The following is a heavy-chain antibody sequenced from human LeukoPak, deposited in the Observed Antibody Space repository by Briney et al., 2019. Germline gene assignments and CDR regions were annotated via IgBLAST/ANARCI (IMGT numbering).Heavy chain of an antibody. CDR3: ARCVSSSRGYNWFDP. CDR2: ISSSGSTI. D-gene: IGHD6-13*01. CDR1: GFTFSDYY. J-gene: IGHJ5*02. V-gene: IGHV3-11*04. Sequence: GGSLRLSCAASGFTFSDYYVSWIRQAPGKGLEWVSYISSSGSTIYYADSVKGRFTISRDNAKNSLYLQMNSLRAEDTAVYYCARCVSSSRGYNWFDPWGQGTLVTVSS.